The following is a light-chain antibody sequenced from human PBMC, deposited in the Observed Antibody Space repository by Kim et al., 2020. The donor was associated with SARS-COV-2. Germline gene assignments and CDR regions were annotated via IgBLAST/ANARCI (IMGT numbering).Light chain of an antibody. Sequence: GDRVTITCRASQSITTWLAWYQQKPGKAPKLLIYDASSLESGVPSRFSGSGSGTEFTLTISSLQHDDFATYYCQQYESYFSITFGGGTK. CDR2: DAS. V-gene: IGKV1-5*01. J-gene: IGKJ4*01. CDR3: QQYESYFSIT. CDR1: QSITTW.